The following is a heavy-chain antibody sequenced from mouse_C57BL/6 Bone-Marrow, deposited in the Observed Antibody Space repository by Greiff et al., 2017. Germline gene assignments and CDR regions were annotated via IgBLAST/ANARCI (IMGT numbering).Heavy chain of an antibody. D-gene: IGHD2-5*01. CDR2: ISSGSSTI. CDR1: GFTFSDYG. CDR3: ARYYSNFHWYFDV. V-gene: IGHV5-17*01. J-gene: IGHJ1*03. Sequence: EVKLVESGGGLVKPGGSLKLSCAASGFTFSDYGMHWVRQAPEKGLEWVAYISSGSSTIYYADTVKGRFTISRDNAKNTLFLQMTSLRSEDTAMYYCARYYSNFHWYFDVWGTGTTVTVSS.